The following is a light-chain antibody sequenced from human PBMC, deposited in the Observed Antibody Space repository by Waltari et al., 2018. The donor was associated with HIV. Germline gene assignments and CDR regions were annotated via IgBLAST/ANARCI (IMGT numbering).Light chain of an antibody. CDR2: AAS. V-gene: IGKV1-39*01. J-gene: IGKJ2*01. Sequence: DIQMTQSPFSLSASVGDRVTITCRASQSVSTYLNWYQQKPGRAPKLLIYAASSFQSWVPSRFSGSGSGTDFSLTITSLQPEDFATYYCQQGYMTPYTFGQGTKLEIK. CDR1: QSVSTY. CDR3: QQGYMTPYT.